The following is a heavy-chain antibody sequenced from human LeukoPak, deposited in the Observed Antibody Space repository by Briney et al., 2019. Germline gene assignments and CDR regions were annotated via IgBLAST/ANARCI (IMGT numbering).Heavy chain of an antibody. V-gene: IGHV4-59*01. J-gene: IGHJ4*02. D-gene: IGHD5-12*01. Sequence: SETLSLTCTVSGGAISSYYWSWIRQPPGKGLEWIGYIYYSGSTDYNPSLKSRVTISVDTSKNQFSLKLNSVTAADTAVYYCARTKGGYEFLLDYWGQGTLVTVSS. CDR2: IYYSGST. CDR1: GGAISSYY. CDR3: ARTKGGYEFLLDY.